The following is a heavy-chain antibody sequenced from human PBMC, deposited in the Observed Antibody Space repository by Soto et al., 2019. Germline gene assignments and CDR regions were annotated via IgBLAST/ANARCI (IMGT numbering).Heavy chain of an antibody. V-gene: IGHV4-61*08. J-gene: IGHJ4*02. Sequence: QVQLQESGPGLVKLSETLSLTCTVSGVSISSVSISVNYWSWVWQSQGKGLEGIGSVHYSGSTSFHPSLKSRVTISLDTAKNQFSLTLRSVTAAHTAGYYCARIPYSSASFHYWGQGNLVTVSS. D-gene: IGHD6-19*01. CDR2: VHYSGST. CDR1: GVSISSVSISVNY. CDR3: ARIPYSSASFHY.